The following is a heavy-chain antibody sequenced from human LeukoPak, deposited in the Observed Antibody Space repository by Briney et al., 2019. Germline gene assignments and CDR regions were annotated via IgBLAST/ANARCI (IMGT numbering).Heavy chain of an antibody. J-gene: IGHJ6*03. CDR3: ARDYMVRVNEAYYYYYMDV. CDR1: GGTFSSYA. V-gene: IGHV1-69*13. D-gene: IGHD3-10*01. Sequence: SVKVSCKASGGTFSSYAISWVRQAPGQGLEWMGGIIPIFGTANYAQKFQGRVTITADESTSTAYMELSSLRSEDTAVYYCARDYMVRVNEAYYYYYMDVWGKGTTVTISS. CDR2: IIPIFGTA.